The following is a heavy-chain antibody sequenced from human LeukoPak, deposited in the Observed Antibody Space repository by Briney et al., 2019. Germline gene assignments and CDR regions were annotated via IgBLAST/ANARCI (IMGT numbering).Heavy chain of an antibody. D-gene: IGHD3-3*01. CDR1: GYTFTGYY. J-gene: IGHJ6*02. CDR2: INPNSGGT. CDR3: ARVPSLDFWSGYFRYYYYGMDV. V-gene: IGHV1-2*02. Sequence: ASVKVSCKASGYTFTGYYMHWVRQAPGQGLEWMGWINPNSGGTNYAQKFQGRVTMTRDTSISTAYMELSRLRSDDTAVYYCARVPSLDFWSGYFRYYYYGMDVWGQGTTVTVSS.